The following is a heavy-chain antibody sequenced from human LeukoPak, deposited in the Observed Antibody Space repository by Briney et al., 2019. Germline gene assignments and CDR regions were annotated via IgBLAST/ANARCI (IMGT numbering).Heavy chain of an antibody. CDR2: ISSSSSYI. D-gene: IGHD5-24*01. CDR3: AREPLDGYPGY. Sequence: GGSLRLSCAASGFTVSSNYMSWVRQAPGKGLEWVSSISSSSSYIYYADSVKGRFTISRDNAKNSLYLQMNSLRAEDTAVYYCAREPLDGYPGYWGQGTLVTVSS. V-gene: IGHV3-21*01. J-gene: IGHJ4*02. CDR1: GFTVSSNY.